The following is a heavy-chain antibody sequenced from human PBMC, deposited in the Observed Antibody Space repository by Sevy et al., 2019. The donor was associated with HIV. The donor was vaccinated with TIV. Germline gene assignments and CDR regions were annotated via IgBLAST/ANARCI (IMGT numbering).Heavy chain of an antibody. D-gene: IGHD4-17*01. CDR1: GFTFGDYA. J-gene: IGHJ4*02. Sequence: GGSLRLSCTASGFTFGDYAMSWFRQAPGKGLEWVAFIRRNSYEPYGGATEYAASVKGRFTISRDDSKSIAYLQMNSLRTEDTAVYYCTRALATVDTPEYSFDYWGQGIMVTVSS. V-gene: IGHV3-49*03. CDR3: TRALATVDTPEYSFDY. CDR2: IRRNSYEPYGGAT.